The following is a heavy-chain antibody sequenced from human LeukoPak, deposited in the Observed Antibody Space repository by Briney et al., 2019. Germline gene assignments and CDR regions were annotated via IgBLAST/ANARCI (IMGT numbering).Heavy chain of an antibody. Sequence: PGGSLRLSCAASGFTFSSYDIHWVRQATGKGLEWVSGIGTAGGIYYPGSVKGRFTISRENAKNSLYLQMNSLRAGDTAMYYCARAAYSSTWYSRYFDLWGRGTLVTVSS. CDR3: ARAAYSSTWYSRYFDL. V-gene: IGHV3-13*01. CDR1: GFTFSSYD. CDR2: IGTAGGI. J-gene: IGHJ2*01. D-gene: IGHD6-13*01.